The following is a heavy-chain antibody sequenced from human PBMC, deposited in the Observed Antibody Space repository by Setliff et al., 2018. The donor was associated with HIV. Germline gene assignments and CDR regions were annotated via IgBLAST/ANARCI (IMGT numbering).Heavy chain of an antibody. D-gene: IGHD2-2*01. Sequence: GGSLRLSCAASGFTFSDHYMNWVRQAPGKGLEWVSYISKSGDYSNYADSLKGRFTISRDNAKNLLYLQMNSLRVEDTAVYYCARGEPTILVVPAAFFDYWGQGTLVTVSS. CDR3: ARGEPTILVVPAAFFDY. CDR2: ISKSGDYS. CDR1: GFTFSDHY. V-gene: IGHV3-11*06. J-gene: IGHJ4*02.